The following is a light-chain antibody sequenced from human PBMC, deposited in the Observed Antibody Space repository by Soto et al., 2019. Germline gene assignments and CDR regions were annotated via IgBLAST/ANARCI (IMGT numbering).Light chain of an antibody. CDR3: LKHHSYPLT. CDR1: QRISSW. V-gene: IGKV1-5*01. CDR2: DVS. Sequence: DVQMAQSPSTISPHLLAILTITCGARQRISSWLAWYQQKPGTAPKLLIYDVSSLLSGVPSRFSGSGSGTVFTLTISSLQPEDFATYYCLKHHSYPLTCGKGTRRAIK. J-gene: IGKJ5*01.